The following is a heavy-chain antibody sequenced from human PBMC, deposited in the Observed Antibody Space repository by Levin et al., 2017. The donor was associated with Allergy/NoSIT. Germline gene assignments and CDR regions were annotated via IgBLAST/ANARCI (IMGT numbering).Heavy chain of an antibody. J-gene: IGHJ4*02. Sequence: SETLSLTCTVSGGSISSSSYYWGWIRQPPGKGLEWIGSIYYSGSTYYNPSLKSRVTISVDTSKNQFSLKLSSVTAADTAVYYCARRRGGRGTAMVFDYWGQGTLVTVSS. D-gene: IGHD5-18*01. CDR1: GGSISSSSYY. CDR2: IYYSGST. CDR3: ARRRGGRGTAMVFDY. V-gene: IGHV4-39*01.